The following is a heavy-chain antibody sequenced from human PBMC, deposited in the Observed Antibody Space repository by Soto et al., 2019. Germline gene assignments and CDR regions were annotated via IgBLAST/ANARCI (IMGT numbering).Heavy chain of an antibody. CDR3: TRETFAGATGLDS. CDR1: GFNVGAVA. J-gene: IGHJ4*02. CDR2: ISVSDVFI. D-gene: IGHD1-1*01. V-gene: IGHV3-23*01. Sequence: VGSLRVSCAVSGFNVGAVAVNWVRQAPGKGLEWVAGISVSDVFIYYSDSVRGRFYISRDASENILYLQMNSLRVDDTALYYCTRETFAGATGLDSWGPGTLVTVSS.